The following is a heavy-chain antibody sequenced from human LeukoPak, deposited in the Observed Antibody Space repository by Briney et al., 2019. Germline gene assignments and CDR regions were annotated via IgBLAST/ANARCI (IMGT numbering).Heavy chain of an antibody. V-gene: IGHV3-7*03. CDR2: VKQDETEK. J-gene: IGHJ4*02. D-gene: IGHD6-19*01. CDR1: GFTFTSYW. Sequence: PGGSLRLSCAASGFTFTSYWMSWVRQAPGKGLEWVASVKQDETEKYYVDSVRGRFTISRDNAKNSLFLQMNSLRAEDTAVYYCARQWLINGWGQGILVTVSS. CDR3: ARQWLING.